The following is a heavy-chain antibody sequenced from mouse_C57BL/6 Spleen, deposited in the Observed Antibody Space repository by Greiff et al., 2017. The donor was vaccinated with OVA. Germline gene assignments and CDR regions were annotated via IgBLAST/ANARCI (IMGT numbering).Heavy chain of an antibody. V-gene: IGHV7-3*01. CDR2: IRNKANGYTT. Sequence: EVKVVESGGGLVQPGGSLSLSCAASGFTFTDYYMSWVRQPPGKALEWLGFIRNKANGYTTEYSASVKGRFTISRDNSQSILYLQMNALRAEDSATYYCARYSPTGTSYYAMDYWGQGTSVTVSS. CDR1: GFTFTDYY. D-gene: IGHD4-1*02. CDR3: ARYSPTGTSYYAMDY. J-gene: IGHJ4*01.